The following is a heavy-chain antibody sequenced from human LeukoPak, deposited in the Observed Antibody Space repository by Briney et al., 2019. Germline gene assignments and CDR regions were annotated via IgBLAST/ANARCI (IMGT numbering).Heavy chain of an antibody. CDR2: ISGDGSRT. CDR3: ARDPGPYYLDY. V-gene: IGHV3-74*01. CDR1: GFTFSSYW. Sequence: GGSLRLSCAASGFTFSSYWMHWVRQAPGNGLVWVSHISGDGSRTSYADSVKGRFTISRDNAKNTLYMQMNSLRPEDTAVYYCARDPGPYYLDYWGQGTLATVSS. J-gene: IGHJ4*02.